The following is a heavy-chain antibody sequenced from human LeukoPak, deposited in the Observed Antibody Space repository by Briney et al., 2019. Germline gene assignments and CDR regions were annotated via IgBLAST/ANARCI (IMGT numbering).Heavy chain of an antibody. CDR3: ARGPLGIHDSSGYYYYYYYYGMDV. J-gene: IGHJ6*02. V-gene: IGHV4-39*07. Sequence: SETLSLTCTVSGDSISSGESYWSWIRQPPGKGLEWIGEINHSGSTNYNPSLKSRVTISVDTSKNQFSLKLSSVTAADTAVYYCARGPLGIHDSSGYYYYYYYYGMDVWGQGTTVTVSS. CDR1: GDSISSGESY. D-gene: IGHD3-22*01. CDR2: INHSGST.